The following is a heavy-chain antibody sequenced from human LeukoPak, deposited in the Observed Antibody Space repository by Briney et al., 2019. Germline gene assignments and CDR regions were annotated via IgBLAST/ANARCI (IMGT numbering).Heavy chain of an antibody. D-gene: IGHD3-22*01. V-gene: IGHV1-2*02. CDR1: GYTFTGYY. J-gene: IGHJ3*02. CDR2: INSNSGGT. CDR3: ARYFYDSSGSSSDAFDI. Sequence: ASVKVSCKTSGYTFTGYYMHWVRQAPGQGLEWMGWINSNSGGTNGAQRFQGRVTMTRDTSMSTAYMELRRLRSDDSAVYYCARYFYDSSGSSSDAFDIWGQGTMVTVSS.